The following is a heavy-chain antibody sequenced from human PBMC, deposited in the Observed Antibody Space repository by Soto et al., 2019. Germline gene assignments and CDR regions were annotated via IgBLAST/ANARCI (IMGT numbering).Heavy chain of an antibody. Sequence: GGSLRLSCAASGFTFSSYAMSWVRQAPGKGLEWVSAISGSGGSTYYADSVKGRFTISRDNSKNTLYLQMNSLRAEDTAVYYCASAGNANYYYYGMDVWGQGTTVTVSS. D-gene: IGHD6-19*01. CDR2: ISGSGGST. CDR3: ASAGNANYYYYGMDV. V-gene: IGHV3-23*01. CDR1: GFTFSSYA. J-gene: IGHJ6*02.